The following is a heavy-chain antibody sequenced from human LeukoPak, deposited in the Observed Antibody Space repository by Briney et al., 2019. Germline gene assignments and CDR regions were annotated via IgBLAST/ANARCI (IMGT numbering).Heavy chain of an antibody. J-gene: IGHJ4*02. CDR2: ISSSSSYI. D-gene: IGHD2-15*01. CDR3: ASGYCSGGSCYSTGY. V-gene: IGHV3-21*01. Sequence: PGGSLRLSCAASGFTFSSYSMNWVRQAPGKGLEWVSSISSSSSYIYYADSVKGRFTISRDNAKNSLYLQMNSLRAEDTAVYYCASGYCSGGSCYSTGYWGQGTLVTVSS. CDR1: GFTFSSYS.